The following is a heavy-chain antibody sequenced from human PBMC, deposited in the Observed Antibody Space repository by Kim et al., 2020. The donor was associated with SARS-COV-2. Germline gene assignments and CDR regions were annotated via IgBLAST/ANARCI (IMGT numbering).Heavy chain of an antibody. CDR3: ARVGQWLAYDY. Sequence: TYYANSVKGRFTISRDNYKNTLYLELGSLRAEDMAVYYCARVGQWLAYDYWGQGTLVTVSS. V-gene: IGHV3-64*01. CDR2: T. J-gene: IGHJ4*02. D-gene: IGHD6-19*01.